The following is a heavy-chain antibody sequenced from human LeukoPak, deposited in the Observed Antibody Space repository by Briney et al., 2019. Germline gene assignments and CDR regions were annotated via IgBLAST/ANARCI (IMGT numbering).Heavy chain of an antibody. Sequence: GESLKISCKGSGYSFTSYCIGWVRQMPGKGLEWMGVIYPGDSDTRYSPSFQGQVTISADKSISTPYLQWSSLQASDTAMYYCAVPTRLGELSLNYWGQGTLVTVSS. J-gene: IGHJ4*02. CDR3: AVPTRLGELSLNY. CDR1: GYSFTSYC. D-gene: IGHD3-16*02. V-gene: IGHV5-51*01. CDR2: IYPGDSDT.